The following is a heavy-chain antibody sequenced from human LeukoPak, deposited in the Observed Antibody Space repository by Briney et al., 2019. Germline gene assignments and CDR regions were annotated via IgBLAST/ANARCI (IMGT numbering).Heavy chain of an antibody. V-gene: IGHV3-33*01. CDR1: GFTFSKYA. J-gene: IGHJ3*02. D-gene: IGHD1-26*01. Sequence: GGSLRLSCVASGFTFSKYAMHWVRQTPGKGLEWVAAIWNDGSDETYADSVKGRFTISSDNSKNTLYLQMNSLRAADTAVYYCAFEIGRSQGAFDIWGQGTMITVSS. CDR2: IWNDGSDE. CDR3: AFEIGRSQGAFDI.